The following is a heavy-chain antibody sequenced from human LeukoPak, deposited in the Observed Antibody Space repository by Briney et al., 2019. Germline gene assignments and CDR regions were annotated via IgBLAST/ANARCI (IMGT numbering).Heavy chain of an antibody. Sequence: PGGSLRLSCAASGFTFSNAWMSWVRQAPGKGLEWVSAISGSGGSTYYADSVKGRFTISRDNSKNTLYLQMNSLRAEDTAVYYCAKEPRGGSNYWGQGTLVTVSS. V-gene: IGHV3-23*01. CDR3: AKEPRGGSNY. CDR1: GFTFSNAW. CDR2: ISGSGGST. D-gene: IGHD3-10*01. J-gene: IGHJ4*02.